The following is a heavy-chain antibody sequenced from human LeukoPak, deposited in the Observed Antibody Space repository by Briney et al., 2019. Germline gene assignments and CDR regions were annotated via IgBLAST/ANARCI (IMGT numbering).Heavy chain of an antibody. CDR1: GDSVSSNSAA. CDR3: ARSGVPTYYYGSGSHYSFDY. CDR2: TYYRSKWYN. V-gene: IGHV6-1*01. Sequence: SQTLSLTCAISGDSVSSNSAAWNWIRQSPSRGLEWLGRTYYRSKWYNDYAVSVKSRITINPDTSKNQFSLQLNSVTPEDTAVYYCARSGVPTYYYGSGSHYSFDYWGQGTLVTVSS. J-gene: IGHJ4*02. D-gene: IGHD3-10*01.